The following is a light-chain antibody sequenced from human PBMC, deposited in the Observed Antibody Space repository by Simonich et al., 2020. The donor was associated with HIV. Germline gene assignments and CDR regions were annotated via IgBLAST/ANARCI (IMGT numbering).Light chain of an antibody. V-gene: IGKV3-15*01. Sequence: EIVMTQSPVTLSVSPGERATLSCRASQSVSSNLAWYQQKPGQAPRLLIYGASTRATGIPDRFSGGGAGTEFTLTISSMQSEDFAVYYCQQYNDWPPWTFGQGTKVEIK. CDR3: QQYNDWPPWT. J-gene: IGKJ1*01. CDR2: GAS. CDR1: QSVSSN.